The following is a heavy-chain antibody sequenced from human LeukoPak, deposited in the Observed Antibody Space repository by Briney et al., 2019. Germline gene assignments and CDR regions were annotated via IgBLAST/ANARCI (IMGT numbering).Heavy chain of an antibody. D-gene: IGHD6-13*01. Sequence: ASAKVSCKASGGTFSSYAISWVRQAPGQGLEWMGGIISICGTANYAKKFKGRVTITADASTSTGYMVLSSLRSEDTAVYYCAREGYSSSWSDAFDIWGQGTMVTVSS. CDR1: GGTFSSYA. CDR2: IISICGTA. J-gene: IGHJ3*02. V-gene: IGHV1-69*01. CDR3: AREGYSSSWSDAFDI.